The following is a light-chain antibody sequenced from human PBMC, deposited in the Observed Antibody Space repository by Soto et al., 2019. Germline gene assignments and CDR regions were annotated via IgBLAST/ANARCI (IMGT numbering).Light chain of an antibody. CDR2: AAS. J-gene: IGKJ1*01. CDR3: QQSYSIPLA. Sequence: DIPMTQSPSSLSASVGDRVTITCRASQSINKYLNWYQQKPGKAPKLLIYAASSLQSGVPSTFSGSGSGTDFTLTISSLQPEDFATYYCQQSYSIPLAFGQGTKVEIK. V-gene: IGKV1-39*01. CDR1: QSINKY.